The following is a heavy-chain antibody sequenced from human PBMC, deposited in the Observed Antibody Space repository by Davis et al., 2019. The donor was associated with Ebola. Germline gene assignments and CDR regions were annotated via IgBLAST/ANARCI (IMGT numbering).Heavy chain of an antibody. CDR2: ISSSSSTI. J-gene: IGHJ6*03. CDR1: GFTFSSYS. V-gene: IGHV3-48*02. Sequence: GESLKISCAASGFTFSSYSMNWVRQAPGKGLEWVSSISSSSSTIYYADSVKGRFTISRDNAKNSLYLQMNSLRDEDTAVYYCARDSYGSGSPDYYYYMDVWGKGTTVTVSS. D-gene: IGHD3-10*01. CDR3: ARDSYGSGSPDYYYYMDV.